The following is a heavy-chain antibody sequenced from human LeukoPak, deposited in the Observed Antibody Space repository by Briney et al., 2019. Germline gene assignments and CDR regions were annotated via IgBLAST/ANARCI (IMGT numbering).Heavy chain of an antibody. V-gene: IGHV3-7*01. CDR1: GFTFSSYW. CDR2: IKQDGSEK. J-gene: IGHJ4*02. CDR3: AKDKRGVVRGVIIDY. Sequence: GGSLRLSCAASGFTFSSYWMSWVRQAPGKGLEWVANIKQDGSEKYYVDSVKGRFTISRDNAENTLYVQMNSLRAEDTAVYYCAKDKRGVVRGVIIDYWGQGTLVTVSS. D-gene: IGHD3-10*01.